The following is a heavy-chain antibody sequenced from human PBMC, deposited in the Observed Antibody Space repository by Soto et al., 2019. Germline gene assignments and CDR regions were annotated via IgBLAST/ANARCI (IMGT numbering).Heavy chain of an antibody. CDR1: GFTFSSYS. V-gene: IGHV3-21*01. CDR3: ARDGGGTMVRGGYYYYMDV. CDR2: ISSSSSYI. D-gene: IGHD3-10*01. Sequence: EVQLVESGGGLVKPGGSLRLSCAASGFTFSSYSMNWVRQAPGKGLEWVSSISSSSSYIYYADSVKGRFTISRDNAKNSLYLQMNSLRAEDTAVYYCARDGGGTMVRGGYYYYMDVWGKGTTVTVSS. J-gene: IGHJ6*03.